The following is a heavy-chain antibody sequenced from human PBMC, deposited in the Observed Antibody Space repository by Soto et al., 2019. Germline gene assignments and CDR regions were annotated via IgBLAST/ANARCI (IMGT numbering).Heavy chain of an antibody. Sequence: EVQLLESGGGLVQPGGSLRLSCAASGFTFSSYAMTWVRQAPGKGLEWVSSIGGSSSSTYFADSVKGRFTISRDNAKNTLYLQLNSLRGEDTAVYYCAKGTTGITPGDFDCWGQGTLVTVSS. J-gene: IGHJ4*02. V-gene: IGHV3-23*01. CDR1: GFTFSSYA. CDR3: AKGTTGITPGDFDC. D-gene: IGHD1-1*01. CDR2: IGGSSSST.